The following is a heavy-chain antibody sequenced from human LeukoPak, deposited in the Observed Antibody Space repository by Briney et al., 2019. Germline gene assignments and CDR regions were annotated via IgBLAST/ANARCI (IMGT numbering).Heavy chain of an antibody. Sequence: SGGSLRLSFAASGFTVSSNYMSWVRQAPGKGLEWVSVIYSGGSTYYADSVKGRFTISRDNSKNTLYLQINSLGAEDTAVYYCARAGSGWYRLLDYWGQGTLVTVSS. D-gene: IGHD6-19*01. CDR2: IYSGGST. J-gene: IGHJ4*02. V-gene: IGHV3-66*01. CDR1: GFTVSSNY. CDR3: ARAGSGWYRLLDY.